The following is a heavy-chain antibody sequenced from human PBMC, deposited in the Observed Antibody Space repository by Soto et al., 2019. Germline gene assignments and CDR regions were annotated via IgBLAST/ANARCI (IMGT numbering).Heavy chain of an antibody. D-gene: IGHD3-9*01. CDR1: GFTFSSYS. V-gene: IGHV3-48*01. CDR2: ISSSSSTI. CDR3: ASRGLYYDILTGYIPSMDV. Sequence: HPGGSLRLSCAASGFTFSSYSMDWVRRAPGKGLEWVSYISSSSSTIYYADSVKGRFTISRDNAKNSLYLQMNSLRAEDTAVYYCASRGLYYDILTGYIPSMDVWGKGTTVTVSS. J-gene: IGHJ6*03.